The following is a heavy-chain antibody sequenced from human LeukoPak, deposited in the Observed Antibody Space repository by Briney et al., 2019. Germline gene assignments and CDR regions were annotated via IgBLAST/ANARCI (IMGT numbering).Heavy chain of an antibody. V-gene: IGHV4-4*09. D-gene: IGHD2-15*01. CDR3: ARQRCSGGSCYRVDQLYYMDV. J-gene: IGHJ6*03. Sequence: SSETLSLTCTVSGDSINDHYWSWIRQPPGEGLEWIAYLYSSVSPNYNPSLKTRLTISIDISKTQLSLKLPSVPAADTGVYYCARQRCSGGSCYRVDQLYYMDVWGKGTTVTVSS. CDR1: GDSINDHY. CDR2: LYSSVSP.